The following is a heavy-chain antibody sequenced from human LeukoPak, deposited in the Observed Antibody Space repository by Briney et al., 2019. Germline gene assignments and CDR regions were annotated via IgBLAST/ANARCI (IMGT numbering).Heavy chain of an antibody. V-gene: IGHV3-21*01. J-gene: IGHJ4*02. Sequence: GGSLRLSCAASGFTFSTSSLNWVRQAPGKGLEWVSSISSSRDYIYYADSVKGRFTISRDNAKNSLYLQMNTLGAEDTAVYYCAREGGFCFGDTCRFFDFWGQGTLVTVSS. CDR2: ISSSRDYI. CDR1: GFTFSTSS. CDR3: AREGGFCFGDTCRFFDF. D-gene: IGHD2-15*01.